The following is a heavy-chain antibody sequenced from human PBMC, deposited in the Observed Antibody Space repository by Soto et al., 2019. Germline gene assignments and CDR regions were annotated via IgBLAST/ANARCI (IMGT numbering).Heavy chain of an antibody. J-gene: IGHJ4*02. CDR1: GGTFSSYA. CDR3: ARDPGDGADFDY. D-gene: IGHD4-17*01. CDR2: IIPIFGTA. V-gene: IGHV1-69*12. Sequence: QVQLVQSGAEVKKPGSSVKVSCKASGGTFSSYAISWVRQAPGQGLEWMGGIIPIFGTANYAQKFQGRVRIXAXVSTSTAYMELSSLRSEDTAVYYCARDPGDGADFDYWGQGTLVTVSS.